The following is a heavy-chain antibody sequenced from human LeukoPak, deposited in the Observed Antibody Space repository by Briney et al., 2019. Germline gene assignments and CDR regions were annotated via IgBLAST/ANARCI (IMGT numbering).Heavy chain of an antibody. CDR1: GYTFTSYH. V-gene: IGHV1-46*01. CDR3: AREPYGSGGYYYYYMDV. J-gene: IGHJ6*03. D-gene: IGHD3-10*01. CDR2: INPSGGST. Sequence: ASVKVSCTASGYTFTSYHMHWVRQAPGQGLEWMGIINPSGGSTNYAQRFRGRVTMTTDTSTSTAYMELRSLRSDATAVYYCAREPYGSGGYYYYYMDVWGKGTTVTISS.